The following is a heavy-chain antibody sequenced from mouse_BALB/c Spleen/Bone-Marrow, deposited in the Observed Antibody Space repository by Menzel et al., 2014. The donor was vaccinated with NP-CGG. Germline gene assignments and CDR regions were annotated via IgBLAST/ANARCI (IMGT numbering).Heavy chain of an antibody. CDR1: GYSFTGYF. Sequence: VQLKESGPELVKPGASVKISCKASGYSFTGYFMNWVMQSHGKSLEWNGRINPYNGDTFYNQKFKGKATLTVDKSSSTAHMELRSLASEDSAVYYCASSFITTVYYFDYWGQGTTLTVSS. D-gene: IGHD1-2*01. J-gene: IGHJ2*01. CDR2: INPYNGDT. CDR3: ASSFITTVYYFDY. V-gene: IGHV1-20*02.